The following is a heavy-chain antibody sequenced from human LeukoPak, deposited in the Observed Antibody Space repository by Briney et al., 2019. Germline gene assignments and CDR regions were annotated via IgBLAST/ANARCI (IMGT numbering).Heavy chain of an antibody. Sequence: GGSLRLSCAASGFTFSSYEMNWVRQAPAKGLEGVSYISSTGNTIYYADSVKGRFTISRDDATNSVSLQMNSLRADDTAVYYCARRGSSSRYYFDYWGQGTPVTVSS. D-gene: IGHD6-13*01. CDR1: GFTFSSYE. V-gene: IGHV3-48*03. CDR2: ISSTGNTI. J-gene: IGHJ4*02. CDR3: ARRGSSSRYYFDY.